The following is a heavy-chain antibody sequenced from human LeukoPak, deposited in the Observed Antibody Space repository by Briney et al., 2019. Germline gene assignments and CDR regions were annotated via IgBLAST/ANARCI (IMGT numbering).Heavy chain of an antibody. CDR1: GFTFSSYA. CDR3: AREGLYSSSWYTRNAFDI. CDR2: ISHDGSNK. D-gene: IGHD6-13*01. Sequence: TGGSLRLSCAASGFTFSSYAMHWVRQAPGKGLEWVAVISHDGSNKYYADSVKGRFTISRDNSKNTLYLQMNSLRAEDTAVYYCAREGLYSSSWYTRNAFDIWGQGTMVTVSS. J-gene: IGHJ3*02. V-gene: IGHV3-30-3*01.